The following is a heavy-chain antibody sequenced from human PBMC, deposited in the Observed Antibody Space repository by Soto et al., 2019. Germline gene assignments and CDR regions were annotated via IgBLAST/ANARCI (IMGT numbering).Heavy chain of an antibody. CDR1: GYTFPSYD. V-gene: IGHV1-8*01. Sequence: ASVKVSCKTSGYTFPSYDINLLLQAPGQGLEWVGWMNTNSDDTRSAQKFRGRLTLTRDKSMRAVYMKLSNLRPDDTAVYYCAREWSAAGHFYGMDVWGQGTTVTSP. J-gene: IGHJ6*02. CDR3: AREWSAAGHFYGMDV. D-gene: IGHD6-13*01. CDR2: MNTNSDDT.